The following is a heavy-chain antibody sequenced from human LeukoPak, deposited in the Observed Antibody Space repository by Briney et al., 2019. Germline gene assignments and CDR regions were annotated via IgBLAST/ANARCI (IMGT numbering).Heavy chain of an antibody. Sequence: GGSLRLSCAASGFSFSSYAMSWVRQAPGKGLEWVSAIADSGGSTYHADSVKGRFTISRDNSKNTLFLQMNSLRVEDTAIYYCAKGSSSSRPYYFDFWGQGTLVTVSS. CDR1: GFSFSSYA. CDR3: AKGSSSSRPYYFDF. V-gene: IGHV3-23*01. CDR2: IADSGGST. J-gene: IGHJ4*02. D-gene: IGHD6-6*01.